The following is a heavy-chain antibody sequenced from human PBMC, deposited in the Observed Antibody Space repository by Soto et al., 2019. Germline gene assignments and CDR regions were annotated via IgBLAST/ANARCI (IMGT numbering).Heavy chain of an antibody. CDR3: ARDFYDSVGYTWFDS. CDR1: GDTSTSYY. CDR2: IHNSGTS. Sequence: ATLSLTCTVSGDTSTSYYWGWIRQAPGKGLEWIGHIHNSGTSTHNPSLNGRVTISIDMSKKQFSLKLTSLTSADTAVYYCARDFYDSVGYTWFDSWSQGTLVTVSS. V-gene: IGHV4-59*01. D-gene: IGHD3-22*01. J-gene: IGHJ5*01.